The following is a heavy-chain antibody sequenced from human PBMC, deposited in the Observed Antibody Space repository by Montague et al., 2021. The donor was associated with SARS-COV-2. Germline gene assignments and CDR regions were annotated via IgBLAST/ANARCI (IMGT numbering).Heavy chain of an antibody. CDR3: ARALIMITFGGVIAHWFDP. J-gene: IGHJ5*02. CDR1: GGSISTIVNF. CDR2: ISYTGST. V-gene: IGHV4-39*07. Sequence: SETLSLTCTFSGGSISTIVNFWGWIRQPPGKGLEWIGSISYTGSTYHNPSLKSRVTISVDTSKNQFSLKLSSVTAADTAVYYCARALIMITFGGVIAHWFDPWGQGTLVTVSS. D-gene: IGHD3-16*02.